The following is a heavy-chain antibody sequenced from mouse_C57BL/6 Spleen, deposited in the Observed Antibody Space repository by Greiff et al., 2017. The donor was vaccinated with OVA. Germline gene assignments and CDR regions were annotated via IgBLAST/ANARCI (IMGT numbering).Heavy chain of an antibody. Sequence: EVKLVESGGGLVKPGGSLKLSCAASGFTFSSYAMSWVRQTPEKRLEWVATISDGGSYTYYPDNVKGRFTISRDNAKNNLYLQMSHLKSEDTAMYYCASLDSSGYWFAYWGQGTLVTVSA. CDR2: ISDGGSYT. CDR3: ASLDSSGYWFAY. CDR1: GFTFSSYA. V-gene: IGHV5-4*03. J-gene: IGHJ3*01. D-gene: IGHD3-2*02.